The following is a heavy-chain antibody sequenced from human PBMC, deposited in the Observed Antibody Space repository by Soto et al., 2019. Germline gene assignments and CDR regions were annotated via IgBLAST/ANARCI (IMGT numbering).Heavy chain of an antibody. J-gene: IGHJ6*02. CDR3: ARDRLRGSSRQLGVDV. CDR1: GFTVSSNY. V-gene: IGHV3-53*01. D-gene: IGHD6-13*01. CDR2: IYSGGST. Sequence: EVQLVESGGGLIQPGGSLRLSCAASGFTVSSNYMSWVRQAPGKGLEWVSVIYSGGSTYYADSVKGRFTISRDNSKNTLYLQMSSLRAEDTAVYYCARDRLRGSSRQLGVDVGGQGTTVTVSS.